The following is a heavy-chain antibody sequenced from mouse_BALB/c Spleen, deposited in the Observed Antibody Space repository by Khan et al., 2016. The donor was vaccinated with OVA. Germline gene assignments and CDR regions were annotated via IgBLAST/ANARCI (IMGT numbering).Heavy chain of an antibody. Sequence: DVMLVESGGGLVKPGGSLKLSCAVSGFTFSTYAMSWVRQTPEKRLEWVATISSDGDYTYYPDNVTGRFTISRDNAKNTLYLQMSSLRSEDTAMYYGARSPYGNFAYWGQGTLVTVSA. CDR3: ARSPYGNFAY. D-gene: IGHD2-1*01. V-gene: IGHV5-9-1*01. CDR1: GFTFSTYA. J-gene: IGHJ3*01. CDR2: ISSDGDYT.